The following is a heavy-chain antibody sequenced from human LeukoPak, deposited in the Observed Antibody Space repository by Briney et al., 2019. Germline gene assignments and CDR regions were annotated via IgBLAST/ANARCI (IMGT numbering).Heavy chain of an antibody. D-gene: IGHD6-6*01. V-gene: IGHV3-30*14. J-gene: IGHJ6*03. Sequence: QSGGSLRLSCAASGFTFSSYAMSWVRQTPGKGLEWVAVISYDGSNKYYADSVKGRFTISRDNSKNTVHLQMNSLRAEDTAVYYCARDGSNSGHYYFYMDVWGKGTTVTISS. CDR1: GFTFSSYA. CDR2: ISYDGSNK. CDR3: ARDGSNSGHYYFYMDV.